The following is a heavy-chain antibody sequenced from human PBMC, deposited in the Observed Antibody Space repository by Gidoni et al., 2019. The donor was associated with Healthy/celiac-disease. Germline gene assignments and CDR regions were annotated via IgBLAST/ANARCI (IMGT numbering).Heavy chain of an antibody. J-gene: IGHJ4*02. CDR1: GGTFSSYA. CDR3: ARDRTLRYYDSSGYPQNLDY. Sequence: QVQLVQSGAEVKKPGSSVKVSCKASGGTFSSYAIRWVRQAPGQGLQWMGGIIPIFGTANYAQKFQGRVTITADESTSTAYMELSSLRSEDTAVYYCARDRTLRYYDSSGYPQNLDYWGQGTLVTVSS. V-gene: IGHV1-69*01. CDR2: IIPIFGTA. D-gene: IGHD3-22*01.